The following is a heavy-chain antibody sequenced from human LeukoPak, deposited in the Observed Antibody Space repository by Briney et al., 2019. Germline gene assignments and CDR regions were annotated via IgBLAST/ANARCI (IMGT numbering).Heavy chain of an antibody. J-gene: IGHJ4*02. D-gene: IGHD6-13*01. CDR3: AKAWAAAGTFAS. Sequence: GGSLRLSCVPSGFTFSSFAMSCVRQAPGRGLEWISGVSVSGATTNHADSVKGRFTTSRDTSKNTLYLQMNSLRAEDTAVYCCAKAWAAAGTFASWGQGTLVTVSS. CDR2: VSVSGATT. V-gene: IGHV3-23*01. CDR1: GFTFSSFA.